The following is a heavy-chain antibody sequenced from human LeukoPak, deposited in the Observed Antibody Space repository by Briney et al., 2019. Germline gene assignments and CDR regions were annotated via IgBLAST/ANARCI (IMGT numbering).Heavy chain of an antibody. D-gene: IGHD3-10*01. CDR3: AKGQFGELLYGMDV. V-gene: IGHV3-30*18. CDR2: ISYDGSNK. Sequence: GRSLRLSCAASGFTFSSYGMHWVRQAPGKGLEWVAVISYDGSNKYYADSVKGRFTISRDNSKNTLYLQMNSLRAEDTAVYYCAKGQFGELLYGMDVWGQGTTVTVSS. J-gene: IGHJ6*02. CDR1: GFTFSSYG.